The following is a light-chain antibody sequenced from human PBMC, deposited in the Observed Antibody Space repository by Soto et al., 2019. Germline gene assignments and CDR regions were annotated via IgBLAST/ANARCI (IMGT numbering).Light chain of an antibody. Sequence: DIVMTQSPLSLPVIPGEPASISCRSSESLLHANGYNYLVWYLQQPGRSPQLLIYLGSNRASGVPDRFSGSGSGTDFTLKISRVEPEDVGVYYCMQALQTPWTFGPGTKVDIK. V-gene: IGKV2-28*01. CDR3: MQALQTPWT. CDR1: ESLLHANGYNY. CDR2: LGS. J-gene: IGKJ1*01.